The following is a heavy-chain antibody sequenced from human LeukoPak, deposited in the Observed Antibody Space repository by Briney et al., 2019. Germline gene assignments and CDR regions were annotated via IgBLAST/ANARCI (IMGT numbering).Heavy chain of an antibody. Sequence: GGSLRLSCAASGFTFSSYAMSWVRQAPGKGLEWVSAISGSGGSTYYADSVKGRFTISRDNSKNTLYLQMNSLRAEDTAVYYCAATQYYDFWSGSPFDIWGQGTMVTVSS. CDR2: ISGSGGST. V-gene: IGHV3-23*01. CDR1: GFTFSSYA. CDR3: AATQYYDFWSGSPFDI. D-gene: IGHD3-3*01. J-gene: IGHJ3*02.